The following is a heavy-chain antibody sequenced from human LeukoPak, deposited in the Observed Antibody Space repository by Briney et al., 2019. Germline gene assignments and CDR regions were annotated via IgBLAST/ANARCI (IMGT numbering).Heavy chain of an antibody. CDR1: GYTFTSYP. V-gene: IGHV1-3*01. Sequence: ASVKVSCKASGYTFTSYPMHWVRQAPGQRLEWMGWINGGNSNTKYSQKFQGRVTITRDTSATTAYMELSSLTSEDTAVYYCGRDPDYWGQGTLVTVSS. CDR3: GRDPDY. CDR2: INGGNSNT. J-gene: IGHJ4*02.